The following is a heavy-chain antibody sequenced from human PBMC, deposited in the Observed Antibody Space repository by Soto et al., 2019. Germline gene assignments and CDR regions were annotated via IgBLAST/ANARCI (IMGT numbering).Heavy chain of an antibody. Sequence: SVKVSCKASGGTFSSYAISWVRQAPGQGLEWMGGIIPIFGTANYAQKFQGRVTITADESTSTAYMELSSLRSEDTAVYYCARDPPYYDFWSGYFGPGDYYGMDVWGQGTTVTVS. J-gene: IGHJ6*02. CDR2: IIPIFGTA. V-gene: IGHV1-69*13. D-gene: IGHD3-3*01. CDR1: GGTFSSYA. CDR3: ARDPPYYDFWSGYFGPGDYYGMDV.